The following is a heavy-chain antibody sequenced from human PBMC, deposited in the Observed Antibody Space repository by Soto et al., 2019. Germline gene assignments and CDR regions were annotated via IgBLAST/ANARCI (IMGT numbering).Heavy chain of an antibody. Sequence: SGRPSITCAVCWFLINSANYWGWIRKPPGKGLEWIGSIFHGGNTYYNPSLKSRVTISVDMSKNQFSLKLNSVTAADTAVYYCASARWYDGFDVWGQGTVGSVSS. CDR1: WFLINSANY. V-gene: IGHV4-38-2*01. D-gene: IGHD2-15*01. CDR3: ASARWYDGFDV. J-gene: IGHJ3*01. CDR2: IFHGGNT.